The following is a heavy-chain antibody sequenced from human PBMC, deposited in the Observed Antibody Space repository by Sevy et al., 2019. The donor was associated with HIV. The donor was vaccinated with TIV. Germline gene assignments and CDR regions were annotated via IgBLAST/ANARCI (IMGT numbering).Heavy chain of an antibody. V-gene: IGHV4-59*08. CDR3: ARHQTTAVLYAFDL. D-gene: IGHD2-21*02. CDR1: GGSISSFL. Sequence: SDTLSLTCTVSGGSISSFLWSWIRQPPGRGLEWIGYIYNSWSTNYNPSLKSRVTISVDTSKNQFSLKLSSVTAADTALYYCARHQTTAVLYAFDLWGQGTRVTVSS. J-gene: IGHJ3*01. CDR2: IYNSWST.